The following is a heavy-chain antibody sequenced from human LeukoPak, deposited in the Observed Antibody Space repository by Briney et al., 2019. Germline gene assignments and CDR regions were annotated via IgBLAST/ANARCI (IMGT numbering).Heavy chain of an antibody. CDR1: GYSISSGYY. V-gene: IGHV4-38-2*02. Sequence: PSETLSLTCTVSGYSISSGYYWGWIRQPPGQGLEWIGSIYHSGSTYYNPSLKSRVTISVDTSKNQFSLKLSSVTAADTAVYYCASRRVYDFWSGPNWFDPWGQGTLVTVSS. D-gene: IGHD3-3*01. J-gene: IGHJ5*02. CDR3: ASRRVYDFWSGPNWFDP. CDR2: IYHSGST.